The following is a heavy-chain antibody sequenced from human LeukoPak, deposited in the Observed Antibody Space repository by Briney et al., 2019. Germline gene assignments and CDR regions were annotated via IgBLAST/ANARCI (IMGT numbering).Heavy chain of an antibody. CDR1: GFIFSDYY. V-gene: IGHV3-11*01. J-gene: IGHJ4*02. D-gene: IGHD4-17*01. Sequence: GGSLRLSCAASGFIFSDYYMSWIRQAPGKGLEWISYISTTGSTIYYADSVRGRFTISRDNAKNSLYLQVISLRAEDTAVYYCARDSYGDPDYWGQGTLVTVSS. CDR2: ISTTGSTI. CDR3: ARDSYGDPDY.